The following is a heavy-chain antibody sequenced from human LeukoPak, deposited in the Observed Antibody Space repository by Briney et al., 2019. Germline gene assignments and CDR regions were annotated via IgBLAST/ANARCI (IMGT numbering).Heavy chain of an antibody. Sequence: PSETLSLTCAVYGGSFSGYYWSWIRQPPGKGLEWIGEINHSGSTNYNPSLKSRVTISVDTSKNQFSLKLSSVTAADTAVYYCARGDIVVVPAAMRGYDAFDIWGQGTLVTVSS. V-gene: IGHV4-34*01. CDR3: ARGDIVVVPAAMRGYDAFDI. J-gene: IGHJ3*02. CDR1: GGSFSGYY. CDR2: INHSGST. D-gene: IGHD2-2*01.